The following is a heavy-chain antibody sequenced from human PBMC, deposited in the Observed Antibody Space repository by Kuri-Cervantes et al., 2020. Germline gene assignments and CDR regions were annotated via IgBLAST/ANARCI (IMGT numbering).Heavy chain of an antibody. CDR3: ARSTGYSSGCNGYFQH. CDR1: GFSLSTSGMR. V-gene: IGHV2-70*04. D-gene: IGHD6-19*01. J-gene: IGHJ1*01. CDR2: IDWDDDK. Sequence: SGPTLVKPTQTLTLTCTFSGFSLSTSGMRANWIRQPPGKALEWLARIDWDDDKFYSTSLKTRLTISKDTSKNQVVLTMTNMDPVDTATYYCARSTGYSSGCNGYFQHWGQGTLVTVSS.